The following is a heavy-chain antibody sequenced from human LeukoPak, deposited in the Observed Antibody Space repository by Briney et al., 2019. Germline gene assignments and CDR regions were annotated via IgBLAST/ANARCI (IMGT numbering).Heavy chain of an antibody. Sequence: APVKVSSTASLYTFTRYYMHWVRQAPGHGLEWMGWINPNSGGTNYAQKFQGRVTMTRDTSLSTSYMELSRLRSDDTAVYYCARGGDTGHYWGQGTLVTASS. CDR2: INPNSGGT. V-gene: IGHV1-2*02. J-gene: IGHJ4*02. CDR1: LYTFTRYY. D-gene: IGHD5-18*01. CDR3: ARGGDTGHY.